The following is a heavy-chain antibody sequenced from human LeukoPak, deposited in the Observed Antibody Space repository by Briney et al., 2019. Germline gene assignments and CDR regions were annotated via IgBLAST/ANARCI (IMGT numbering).Heavy chain of an antibody. V-gene: IGHV4-34*01. Sequence: SETLSLTCAVYGGSFSGYYWGWIRQPPGKGLEWIGEINHSGSTNYNPSLKSRVTISVDTSKNQFSLKLSSVTAADTAVYYCARTEQQLVPWFDPWGQGTLVTVSS. J-gene: IGHJ5*02. CDR3: ARTEQQLVPWFDP. CDR2: INHSGST. D-gene: IGHD6-13*01. CDR1: GGSFSGYY.